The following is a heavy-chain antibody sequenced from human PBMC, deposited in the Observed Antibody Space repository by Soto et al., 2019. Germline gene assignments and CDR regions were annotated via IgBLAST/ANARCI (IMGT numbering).Heavy chain of an antibody. CDR2: IGGGGVDT. CDR1: GFAFDNYA. CDR3: AKDLSNRSDFWSGYYYYYYGMDV. J-gene: IGHJ6*02. V-gene: IGHV3-23*01. Sequence: PGGSLRLSCAASGFAFDNYAMSWVRQVPGQGLEWVSGIGGGGVDTHYADSVKGRFTVSRDNSKSTMSLEMNSLRAEDTAVYYCAKDLSNRSDFWSGYYYYYYGMDVWGQGTTVTVSS. D-gene: IGHD3-3*01.